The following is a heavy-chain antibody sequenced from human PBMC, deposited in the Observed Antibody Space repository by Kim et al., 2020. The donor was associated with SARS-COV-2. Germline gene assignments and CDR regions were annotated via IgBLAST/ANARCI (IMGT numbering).Heavy chain of an antibody. CDR1: GFTFSSYS. D-gene: IGHD3-3*01. J-gene: IGHJ6*02. Sequence: GGSLRLSCAASGFTFSSYSMNWVRQAPGKGLEWVSSISSSSYIYYADSVKGRFTISRDNAKNSLYLQMNSLRAEDTAVYYCAREIGGPNTIFGVVKNYGMDVWGQGTTVTVSS. V-gene: IGHV3-21*01. CDR3: AREIGGPNTIFGVVKNYGMDV. CDR2: ISSSSYI.